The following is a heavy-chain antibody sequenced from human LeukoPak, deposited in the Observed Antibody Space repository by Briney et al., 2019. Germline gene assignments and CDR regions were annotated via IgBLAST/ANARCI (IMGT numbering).Heavy chain of an antibody. Sequence: ASVKVSCKASGYIFTSYAIHWVRQAPGQSLEWMGWINTGNGFTKYSQNFQGRVTITSDTSASTAYMELTSLRSEDTAVYYCSREPYPPETVAGTLPYYYAMDVWGQGTTVSVSS. CDR2: INTGNGFT. CDR3: SREPYPPETVAGTLPYYYAMDV. D-gene: IGHD6-19*01. J-gene: IGHJ6*02. CDR1: GYIFTSYA. V-gene: IGHV1-3*04.